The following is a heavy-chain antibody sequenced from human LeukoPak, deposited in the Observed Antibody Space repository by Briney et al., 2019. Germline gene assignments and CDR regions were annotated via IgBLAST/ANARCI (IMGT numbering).Heavy chain of an antibody. CDR3: TSPYGDFEVF. Sequence: GGSLRLSCAASGFSFSSYEMNWFRQAPGKGLEWVGFFGNRPSGATTQYAASVKGRFTISTDDSKTIAYLQMNSLTTEDTAVYYCTSPYGDFEVFWGQGTLVTVSS. J-gene: IGHJ4*02. V-gene: IGHV3-49*03. D-gene: IGHD4-17*01. CDR2: FGNRPSGATT. CDR1: GFSFSSYE.